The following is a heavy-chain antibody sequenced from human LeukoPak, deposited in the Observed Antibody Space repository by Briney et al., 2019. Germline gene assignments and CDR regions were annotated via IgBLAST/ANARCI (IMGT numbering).Heavy chain of an antibody. Sequence: PGGSLRLSCAASGFTFSSYSMNWVRQAPGKGLEWVSSISSSSSYIYYADSVKGRFTISRDNAKNSLYLQMNSLRAEDTAVYYCARDRAPGSGSYDAFDTWGQGTMVTVSS. V-gene: IGHV3-21*01. D-gene: IGHD3-10*01. CDR1: GFTFSSYS. CDR2: ISSSSSYI. CDR3: ARDRAPGSGSYDAFDT. J-gene: IGHJ3*02.